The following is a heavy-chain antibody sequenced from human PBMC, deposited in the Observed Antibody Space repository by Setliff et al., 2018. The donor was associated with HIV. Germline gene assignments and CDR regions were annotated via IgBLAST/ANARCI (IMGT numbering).Heavy chain of an antibody. V-gene: IGHV1-18*01. CDR2: ISPYNGHT. D-gene: IGHD2-2*01. CDR3: ARWSCGRATCYDSPYNWFDP. J-gene: IGHJ5*02. Sequence: ASVKVSCKASGYTFTSYGIGWVRQAPGQGLEWMGWISPYNGHTNYAQKLQGRATMTTDTSTSTTYMELTSLRSDDTAVYYCARWSCGRATCYDSPYNWFDPWGQGTLVTVSS. CDR1: GYTFTSYG.